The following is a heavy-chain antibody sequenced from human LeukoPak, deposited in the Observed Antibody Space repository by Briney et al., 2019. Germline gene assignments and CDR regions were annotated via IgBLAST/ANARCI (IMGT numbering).Heavy chain of an antibody. Sequence: PSQTLSLTCTVSGGSISSSSYCWGWIRRPPGKGLEWFVSIYYSGSTYYNPSLKSRVPISVATSKTQCSLKLSSVTAADTAVYYCARRSGYDNYNSFDPWGQGTLVTVSS. CDR2: IYYSGST. J-gene: IGHJ5*01. V-gene: IGHV4-39*01. CDR3: ARRSGYDNYNSFDP. CDR1: GGSISSSSYC. D-gene: IGHD5-12*01.